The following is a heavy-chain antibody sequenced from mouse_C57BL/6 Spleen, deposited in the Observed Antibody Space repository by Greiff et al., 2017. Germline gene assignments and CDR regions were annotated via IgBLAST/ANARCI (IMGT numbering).Heavy chain of an antibody. D-gene: IGHD1-1*01. CDR2: IYPGSGST. CDR1: GYTFTSYW. V-gene: IGHV1-55*01. CDR3: AKIYYYASGGFSY. Sequence: QVQLQQPGAELVKPGASVKLSCKASGYTFTSYWITWVKQRPGQGLEWIGDIYPGSGSTNYNEKFKSKATLTVDTSSSTAYMQLSRLTSEASAVYDCAKIYYYASGGFSYWGQGTLVTVAA. J-gene: IGHJ3*01.